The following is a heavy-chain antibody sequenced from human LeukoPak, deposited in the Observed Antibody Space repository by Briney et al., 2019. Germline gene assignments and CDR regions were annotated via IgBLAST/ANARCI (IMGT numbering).Heavy chain of an antibody. Sequence: ASVKVSWKASGYTINSYAMNWVRQAPGQGLEWIAWINTNTGNPTYAQGFTGRFVFSLDTSISTAYLHISGLKAEDTAVYYCARDGLRSCTSSSCYPGEDAFDIWGQGTMVTVSS. CDR3: ARDGLRSCTSSSCYPGEDAFDI. CDR2: INTNTGNP. J-gene: IGHJ3*02. D-gene: IGHD2-2*01. CDR1: GYTINSYA. V-gene: IGHV7-4-1*02.